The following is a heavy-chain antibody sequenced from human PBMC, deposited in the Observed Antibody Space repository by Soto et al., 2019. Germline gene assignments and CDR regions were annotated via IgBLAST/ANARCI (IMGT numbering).Heavy chain of an antibody. CDR3: AREMTTVGYYYYYGMDV. CDR1: GGTFSSYA. CDR2: IIPIFGTA. Sequence: SVKVSCKASGGTFSSYAISWVRQAPGQGLEWMGGIIPIFGTANYAQKFQGRVTITADKSTSTAYMELSSLRSEDTAVYYCAREMTTVGYYYYYGMDVWGQGTTVTVSS. J-gene: IGHJ6*02. D-gene: IGHD4-4*01. V-gene: IGHV1-69*06.